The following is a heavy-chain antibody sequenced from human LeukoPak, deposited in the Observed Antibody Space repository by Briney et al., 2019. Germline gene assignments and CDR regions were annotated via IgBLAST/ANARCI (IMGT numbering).Heavy chain of an antibody. CDR2: ISWNSGSI. V-gene: IGHV3-9*01. CDR1: GFTFSSYG. Sequence: GGSLRLSCAASGFTFSSYGMHWVRQAPGKGLEWVSGISWNSGSIGYADSVKGRFTISRDNAKNSLYLQMNSLRAEDTALYYCAKGRGAISVKIAFDYWGQGTLVTVSS. J-gene: IGHJ4*02. CDR3: AKGRGAISVKIAFDY. D-gene: IGHD1-26*01.